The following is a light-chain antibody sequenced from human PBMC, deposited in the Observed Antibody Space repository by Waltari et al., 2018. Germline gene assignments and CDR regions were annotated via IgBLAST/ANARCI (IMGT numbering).Light chain of an antibody. V-gene: IGLV2-8*01. Sequence: QSALTQPPSASGSPGQSVTISCTGTSSDVGGYNYVSGYQQHPGKAPNLMIYEVSKRPSGVPDRFSGSKSGNTASLTVSGLQAEDEADYYCSSYAGSNNLVFGGGTKLTVL. J-gene: IGLJ2*01. CDR2: EVS. CDR1: SSDVGGYNY. CDR3: SSYAGSNNLV.